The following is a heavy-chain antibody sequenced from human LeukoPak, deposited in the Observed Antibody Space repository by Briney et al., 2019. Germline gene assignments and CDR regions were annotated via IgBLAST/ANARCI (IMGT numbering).Heavy chain of an antibody. J-gene: IGHJ3*02. Sequence: GASVKVSCKASGYTFTSYYMHWVRQAPGQGLEWMGWISAYNGNTNYAQKLQGRVTMTTDTSTSTAYMELSSLRSEDTAVYYCARQAENYYGSGSYYNAAFDIWGQGTMVTVSS. CDR2: ISAYNGNT. CDR1: GYTFTSYY. D-gene: IGHD3-10*01. CDR3: ARQAENYYGSGSYYNAAFDI. V-gene: IGHV1-18*04.